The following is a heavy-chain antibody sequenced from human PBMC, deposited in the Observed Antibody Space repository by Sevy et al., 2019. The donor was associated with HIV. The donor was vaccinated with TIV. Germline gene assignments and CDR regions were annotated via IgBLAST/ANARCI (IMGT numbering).Heavy chain of an antibody. CDR2: IYPGDSDT. J-gene: IGHJ6*02. V-gene: IGHV5-51*01. D-gene: IGHD2-2*01. CDR1: GYSFTSYW. Sequence: GESLKISCKGSGYSFTSYWIGWVRQMPGKGLEWMGIIYPGDSDTRYSPSFQGQVTISADKSISTAYLQWSSLKASDTAMYYCARHGRYCSSTCCSDYYYYYGMDVWGQGTTVTVSS. CDR3: ARHGRYCSSTCCSDYYYYYGMDV.